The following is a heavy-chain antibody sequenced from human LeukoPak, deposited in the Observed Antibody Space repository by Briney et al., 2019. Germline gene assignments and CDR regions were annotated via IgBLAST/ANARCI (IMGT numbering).Heavy chain of an antibody. CDR2: TDYSGTT. D-gene: IGHD2-15*01. J-gene: IGHJ3*02. V-gene: IGHV4-39*01. CDR3: ARHSGGSYVFAFDI. Sequence: WVRQPPGKGLEWIGTTDYSGTTYYNPSLKSRVTISIDTSKNQFSLKLSSVAAPDTAVYYCARHSGGSYVFAFDIWGQGTMFTVSS.